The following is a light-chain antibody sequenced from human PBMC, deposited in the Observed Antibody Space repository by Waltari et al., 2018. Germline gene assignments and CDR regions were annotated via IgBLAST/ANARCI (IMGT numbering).Light chain of an antibody. CDR1: QSVSSSH. J-gene: IGKJ1*01. CDR3: QQCTGSVT. V-gene: IGKV3-20*01. CDR2: GVY. Sequence: TQSPGTLSLSPGERATLSCRASQSVSSSHLAWYQQRPGQSPRLLIYGVYNRAADVPDRFSGGGAGTDFYLTISRLQPEDFAVYFCQQCTGSVTFGQGTRVELK.